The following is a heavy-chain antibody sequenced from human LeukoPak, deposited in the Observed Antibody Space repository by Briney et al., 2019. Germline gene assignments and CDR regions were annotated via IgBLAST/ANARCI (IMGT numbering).Heavy chain of an antibody. CDR3: AKDRGAIVPAAVPFDY. J-gene: IGHJ4*02. CDR1: GFTFSRYG. CDR2: IRYDGSKK. D-gene: IGHD2-2*01. V-gene: IGHV3-30*02. Sequence: PGGALRLSCAASGFTFSRYGMHWVRQAPGKGLEGVAFIRYDGSKKYYADSVKGRFTISRDNSKNTLYLQINSLTAEDTAVYYCAKDRGAIVPAAVPFDYWGQGTLVTVSS.